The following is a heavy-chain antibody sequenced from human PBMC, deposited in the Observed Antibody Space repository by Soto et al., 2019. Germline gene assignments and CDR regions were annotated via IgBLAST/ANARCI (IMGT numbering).Heavy chain of an antibody. CDR3: ARHQLVRGVQGVVWFDP. Sequence: PSETLSLTCAASGCSTSRGCYSWGWMCQPPGKGLEWSGSIYYSGSTYYNPSLKSRVTISVDTSKNQFSLKLSSVTAADTAVYYCARHQLVRGVQGVVWFDPWGQGTLVTVSS. V-gene: IGHV4-30-2*03. D-gene: IGHD3-10*01. J-gene: IGHJ5*02. CDR2: IYYSGST. CDR1: GCSTSRGCYS.